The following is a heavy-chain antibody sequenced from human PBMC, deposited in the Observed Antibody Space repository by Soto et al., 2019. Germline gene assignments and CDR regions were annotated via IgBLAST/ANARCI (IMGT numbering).Heavy chain of an antibody. Sequence: SETLSLTCAFYGLSFSGYYWSWIRQPPGKGLEWIGEINHSGSTNYNPSLKSRVTISVDTSKNQFSLKLSSVTAADTAVYYRARGPGYARKSFDYWGQGTLVTVSS. J-gene: IGHJ4*02. D-gene: IGHD5-12*01. V-gene: IGHV4-34*01. CDR1: GLSFSGYY. CDR3: ARGPGYARKSFDY. CDR2: INHSGST.